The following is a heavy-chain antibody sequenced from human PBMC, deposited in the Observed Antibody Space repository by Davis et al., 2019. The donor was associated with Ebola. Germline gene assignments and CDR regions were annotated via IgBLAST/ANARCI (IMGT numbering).Heavy chain of an antibody. Sequence: ASVKVSCKASGYTFTGYYMHWVRQAPGQGLEWMGWINPNSGGTNYAQKFQGRVTMTRDTSISTVYMELSSLRSEDTAVYYCARDLKGSSWSKRNNWFDPWGQGTLVTVSS. V-gene: IGHV1-2*02. D-gene: IGHD6-13*01. CDR3: ARDLKGSSWSKRNNWFDP. CDR2: INPNSGGT. J-gene: IGHJ5*02. CDR1: GYTFTGYY.